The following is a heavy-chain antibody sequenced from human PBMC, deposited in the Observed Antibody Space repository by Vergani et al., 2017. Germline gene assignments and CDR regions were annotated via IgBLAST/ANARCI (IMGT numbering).Heavy chain of an antibody. CDR3: ARGMYYYESSGYDYSYPLDY. J-gene: IGHJ4*02. V-gene: IGHV1-18*01. D-gene: IGHD3-22*01. CDR1: GYTFSTYG. Sequence: QVQLVQSGAEVKKPGASVKVSCKASGYTFSTYGIRWVRQAPGQGLEWMGWISAYNGNTNYPEKFQGRLTMTTDTTTRTAYMELWSLRSDDTAVYYCARGMYYYESSGYDYSYPLDYWGQGTLVTVSS. CDR2: ISAYNGNT.